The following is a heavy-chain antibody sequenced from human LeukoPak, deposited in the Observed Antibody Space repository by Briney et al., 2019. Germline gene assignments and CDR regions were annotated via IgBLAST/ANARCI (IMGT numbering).Heavy chain of an antibody. D-gene: IGHD1-26*01. J-gene: IGHJ3*02. CDR3: ARDTSIVGAPPDAFDI. CDR1: GFTFSSYS. V-gene: IGHV3-21*01. Sequence: GGSLRLSCAASGFTFSSYSMNWVRQAPGKGLEWVSSISSSSSYIYYADSVKGRFTISRDNAKNSLYLQMNSLRAEDTAVYYCARDTSIVGAPPDAFDIWGQGTMVTVSS. CDR2: ISSSSSYI.